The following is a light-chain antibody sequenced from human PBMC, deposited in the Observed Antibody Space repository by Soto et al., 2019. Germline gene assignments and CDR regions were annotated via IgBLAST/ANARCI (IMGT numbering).Light chain of an antibody. CDR3: QQLNSYPPLT. V-gene: IGKV1-9*01. CDR1: QGISSY. Sequence: DIQLTQSPSFLSASVGDRVTITCRASQGISSYLAWYQQKPGKAPKLLIYAASTLQSGVPSRFSGSGSGTEFTPTNSSLQPEDLATYYCQQLNSYPPLTFGGGTKVEIK. J-gene: IGKJ4*01. CDR2: AAS.